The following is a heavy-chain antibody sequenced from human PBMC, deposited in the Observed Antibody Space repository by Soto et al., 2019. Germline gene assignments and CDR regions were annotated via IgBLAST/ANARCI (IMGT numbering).Heavy chain of an antibody. J-gene: IGHJ4*02. CDR1: GYTFTSYG. V-gene: IGHV1-18*01. CDR3: AREVGNYGGNSGVDY. D-gene: IGHD4-17*01. CDR2: ISAYNGNT. Sequence: QVQLVQSGAEVKKPGASVKVSCKASGYTFTSYGISWVRQAPGQGLEWMGWISAYNGNTNYAQKLQGRVTMSTDTSTSTDDIELRSLRSDDTAVYYCAREVGNYGGNSGVDYWGQGTLVTVSS.